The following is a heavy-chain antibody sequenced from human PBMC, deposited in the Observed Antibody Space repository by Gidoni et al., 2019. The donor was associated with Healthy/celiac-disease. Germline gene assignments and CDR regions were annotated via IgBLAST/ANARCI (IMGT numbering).Heavy chain of an antibody. J-gene: IGHJ6*02. CDR1: GYPFTSYG. D-gene: IGHD2-2*01. CDR3: ARDLWDIVVVPAAVRGYGMDV. CDR2: ISAYNGNT. Sequence: QVQLVQSGAEVKKPGASVKVSCQASGYPFTSYGITWVRQAPGQGLEWMGGISAYNGNTNYAQKLQGRVTMTTDTSTSTAYMELRSLRSDDTAVYYCARDLWDIVVVPAAVRGYGMDVWGQGTTVTVSS. V-gene: IGHV1-18*04.